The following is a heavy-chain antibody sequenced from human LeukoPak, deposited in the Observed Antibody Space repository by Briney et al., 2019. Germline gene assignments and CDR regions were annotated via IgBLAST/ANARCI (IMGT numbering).Heavy chain of an antibody. D-gene: IGHD3/OR15-3a*01. CDR1: GFTFSSYA. CDR2: TSGIGAGT. V-gene: IGHV3-23*01. CDR3: AKDSRDWTYFDF. J-gene: IGHJ4*02. Sequence: PGGSLRLSCSASGFTFSSYAMSWVRQAPGKGLEWVSTTSGIGAGTYYADSVRGRFTISRDNAKNTLYLQMDSLRAEDTAVYYCAKDSRDWTYFDFWGQGTLVTASS.